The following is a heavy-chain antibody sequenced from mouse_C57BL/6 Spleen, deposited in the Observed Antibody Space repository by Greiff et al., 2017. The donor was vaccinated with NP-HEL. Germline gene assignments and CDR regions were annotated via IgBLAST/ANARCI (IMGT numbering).Heavy chain of an antibody. CDR1: GFTFSDYG. CDR3: AAPPSYGSSFWFAY. D-gene: IGHD1-1*01. V-gene: IGHV5-17*01. J-gene: IGHJ3*01. Sequence: EVQLLESGGGLVKPGGSLKLSCAASGFTFSDYGMHWVRQAPEKGLEWVAYISSGSSTIYYADTVKGRFTISRDNAKNTLFLQMTSLRSEDTAMYYCAAPPSYGSSFWFAYWGQGTLVTVSA. CDR2: ISSGSSTI.